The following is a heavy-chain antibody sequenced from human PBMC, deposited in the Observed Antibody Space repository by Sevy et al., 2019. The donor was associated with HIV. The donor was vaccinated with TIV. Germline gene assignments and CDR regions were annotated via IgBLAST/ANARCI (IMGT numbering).Heavy chain of an antibody. J-gene: IGHJ4*02. D-gene: IGHD3-16*01. CDR3: SRSGGSVIHRDWNYDYVWGSYSYYYFDY. Sequence: GGSLRLSCAASGFTFSSYSMNWVRQAPGKGLEWVSYISSSSSTIYYADPVKGRFTISRDNVKNTLYLQMNSMRDEDTAVYYCSRSGGSVIHRDWNYDYVWGSYSYYYFDYWGQGTLVTVSS. CDR2: ISSSSSTI. CDR1: GFTFSSYS. V-gene: IGHV3-48*02.